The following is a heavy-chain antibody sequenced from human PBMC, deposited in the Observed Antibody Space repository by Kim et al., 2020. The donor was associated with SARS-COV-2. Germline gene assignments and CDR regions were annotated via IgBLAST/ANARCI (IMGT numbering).Heavy chain of an antibody. CDR3: ARGGGNQWPYYLDY. Sequence: ASVKVSCKASGYTFTTYGISWVRQAPGQEPEWMGGISGYNGVTIYAQRLQGRVTITSDTSTSTAYMDLRNLRSDDTAVYYCARGGGNQWPYYLDYWGQVT. CDR2: ISGYNGVT. D-gene: IGHD2-8*01. CDR1: GYTFTTYG. J-gene: IGHJ4*02. V-gene: IGHV1-18*01.